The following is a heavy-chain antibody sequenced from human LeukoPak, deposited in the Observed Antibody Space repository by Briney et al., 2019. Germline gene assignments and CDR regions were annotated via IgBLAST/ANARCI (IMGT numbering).Heavy chain of an antibody. CDR1: GYSFTSYW. Sequence: GESLKISCKGSGYSFTSYWIGWVRQMPGKGLEWMGIIYPGDSDTRYSPSFQGQVTISADKSISTAYPQWSSLKASDTAMYYCARHLSHYDFWSGYYIGDGYYFDYWGQGTLVTVSS. V-gene: IGHV5-51*01. D-gene: IGHD3-3*01. CDR2: IYPGDSDT. CDR3: ARHLSHYDFWSGYYIGDGYYFDY. J-gene: IGHJ4*02.